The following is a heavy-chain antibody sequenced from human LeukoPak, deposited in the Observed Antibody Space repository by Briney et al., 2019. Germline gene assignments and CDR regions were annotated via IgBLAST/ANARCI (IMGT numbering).Heavy chain of an antibody. CDR2: IRYDGSNK. Sequence: GGSLRLSCAASGFTFSSYGMHWVRQAPGKGLEWVAFIRYDGSNKYYADSVKGRFTISRDNSKNTLYLQMNSLRAEDTAVYYCAKEYCSSTSCPRAPNWYFDLWGRGTLVTVSS. CDR3: AKEYCSSTSCPRAPNWYFDL. D-gene: IGHD2-2*01. CDR1: GFTFSSYG. J-gene: IGHJ2*01. V-gene: IGHV3-30*02.